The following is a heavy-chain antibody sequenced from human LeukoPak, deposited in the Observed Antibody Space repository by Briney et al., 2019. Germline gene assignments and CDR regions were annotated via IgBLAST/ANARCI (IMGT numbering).Heavy chain of an antibody. CDR3: ARDRASGRIVGATAHWYFDL. D-gene: IGHD1-26*01. V-gene: IGHV4-4*07. Sequence: SETLSLTCAVYGGSFSGYYWSWIRQPAGKGLEWIGRIYTSGSTNYNPSLKSRVTMSVDTSKNQFSLKLSSVTAADTAVYYCARDRASGRIVGATAHWYFDLWGRGTLVTVSS. J-gene: IGHJ2*01. CDR1: GGSFSGYY. CDR2: IYTSGST.